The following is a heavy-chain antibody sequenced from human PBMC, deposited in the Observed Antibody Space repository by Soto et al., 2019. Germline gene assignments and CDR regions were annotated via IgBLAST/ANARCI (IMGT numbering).Heavy chain of an antibody. CDR1: GFSLSSRGLA. V-gene: IGHV2-5*02. CDR2: IYCDDGK. Sequence: QITLKESGPTLVKPTQTLTLTCTFSGFSLSSRGLAVVWSLQHPGKALEWLALIYCDDGKRYSPSLKSRLTITQDTSKNQVVLTMTSMDPLYTPTYVCARHIFGGAPRFDFWCQGTRVTVSS. J-gene: IGHJ4*02. D-gene: IGHD3-10*02. CDR3: ARHIFGGAPRFDF.